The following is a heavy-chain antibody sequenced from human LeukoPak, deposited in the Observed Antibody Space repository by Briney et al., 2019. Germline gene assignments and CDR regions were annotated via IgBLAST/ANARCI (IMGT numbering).Heavy chain of an antibody. Sequence: GGSLRLSCETSGFTFSSYAMSWVRQAPGKGLEWVSVISNSAGNTYYADSVKGRFTISRDNSKNTLYLQMNSLRAEDTAVYYCAKAAYDFWSGYPYNWFDPWGQGTLVTVSS. V-gene: IGHV3-23*01. CDR1: GFTFSSYA. D-gene: IGHD3-3*01. CDR2: ISNSAGNT. CDR3: AKAAYDFWSGYPYNWFDP. J-gene: IGHJ5*02.